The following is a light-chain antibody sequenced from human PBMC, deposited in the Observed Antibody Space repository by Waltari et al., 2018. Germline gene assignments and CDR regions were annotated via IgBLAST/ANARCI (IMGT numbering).Light chain of an antibody. V-gene: IGLV2-8*01. J-gene: IGLJ2*01. CDR1: AGNIGGFT. Sequence: HSPLPHPPSPSGSPGRSATISSPGTAGNIGGFTLSPWYQHPQGKAPRLMIYEVNKRPSGVPDRFSGSKSGNTAFLTVSGLQAEDEADYYCTSHAGWNIFVVFGGGTKLTVL. CDR3: TSHAGWNIFVV. CDR2: EVN.